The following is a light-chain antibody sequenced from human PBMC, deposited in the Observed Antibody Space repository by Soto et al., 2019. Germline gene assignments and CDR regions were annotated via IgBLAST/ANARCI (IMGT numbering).Light chain of an antibody. CDR2: AAS. CDR3: QQRSNWPLT. J-gene: IGKJ4*01. CDR1: QGIDSS. V-gene: IGKV1-9*01. Sequence: ILLTQSPASLSVSPGERATLSCRASQGIDSSLAWYQQKPGNAPKLLIYAASNFQSGVPSRFSGSGSGTHFTLTISSLQPEDFAVYYCQQRSNWPLTFGGGTKVDIK.